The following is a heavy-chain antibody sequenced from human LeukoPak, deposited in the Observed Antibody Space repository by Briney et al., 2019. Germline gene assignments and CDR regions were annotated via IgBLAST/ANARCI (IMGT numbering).Heavy chain of an antibody. V-gene: IGHV4-4*07. D-gene: IGHD2-2*01. CDR3: ARERDCSIIRCPGPWFDP. J-gene: IGHJ5*02. CDR1: GGSISSYY. CDR2: IYTSGST. Sequence: SETLSLTCTVSGGSISSYYWSWIRQPAGKGLEWIGRIYTSGSTNYNPSLKSRVTMSVDTSKNQFSLKLSSVTAADTAVYYCARERDCSIIRCPGPWFDPWGQGTLVTVSS.